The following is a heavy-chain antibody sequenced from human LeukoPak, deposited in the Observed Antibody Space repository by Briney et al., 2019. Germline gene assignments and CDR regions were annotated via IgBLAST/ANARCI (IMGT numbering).Heavy chain of an antibody. D-gene: IGHD3-3*01. J-gene: IGHJ6*02. CDR2: TYYRSKWYN. CDR1: GDSVSSNSAA. V-gene: IGHV6-1*01. Sequence: SQTLSLTCAISGDSVSSNSAAWNWIRQSPSRGLEWLGRTYYRSKWYNDYAVSVKSRITINPDTSKNQFSLQLNSVTPEDTAAYYCARAYSGAVDYYYYGMDVWGQGTTVTVSS. CDR3: ARAYSGAVDYYYYGMDV.